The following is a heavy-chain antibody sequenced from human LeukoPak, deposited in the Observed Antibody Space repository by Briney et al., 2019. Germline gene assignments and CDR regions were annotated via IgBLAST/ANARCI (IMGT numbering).Heavy chain of an antibody. CDR3: ARERTIDGYPHTSSRYCSGGSCPYYFDY. J-gene: IGHJ4*02. Sequence: SETLSLTCTVSGGSISSYYWGWIRQPPGKGLEWIGYIYYSGSTNYNPSLKSRVTISVDTSKNQFSLKLSSVTAADTAVYYCARERTIDGYPHTSSRYCSGGSCPYYFDYWGQGTLVTVSS. CDR1: GGSISSYY. V-gene: IGHV4-59*01. D-gene: IGHD2-15*01. CDR2: IYYSGST.